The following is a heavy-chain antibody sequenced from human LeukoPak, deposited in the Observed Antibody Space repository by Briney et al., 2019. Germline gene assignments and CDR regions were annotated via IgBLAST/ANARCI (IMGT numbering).Heavy chain of an antibody. Sequence: SETLSLTCTVSGDSMSSYYWSWIRQPPGKGLEWIAYISYSGSTKYNPSLQNRVTLSVDTSKNQFSLRLSSVTAADTAVYYCARRTFGGVIAYWGQGTLVTVSS. CDR3: ARRTFGGVIAY. CDR1: GDSMSSYY. CDR2: ISYSGST. J-gene: IGHJ4*02. V-gene: IGHV4-59*12. D-gene: IGHD3-16*02.